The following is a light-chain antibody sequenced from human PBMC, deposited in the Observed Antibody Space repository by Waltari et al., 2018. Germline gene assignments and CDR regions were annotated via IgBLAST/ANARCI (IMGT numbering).Light chain of an antibody. V-gene: IGKV3-15*01. CDR1: RAIASN. J-gene: IGKJ2*01. CDR2: DAS. CDR3: QQFNTGYS. Sequence: EIVLIQSPVTVSLSPGERATLSCRASRAIASNVAWYQQRPGQPLRLLIFDASTRATGIPERFSGSWSGPEFTLTISSLQSEDSAVYFCQQFNTGYSFGQGTKLEI.